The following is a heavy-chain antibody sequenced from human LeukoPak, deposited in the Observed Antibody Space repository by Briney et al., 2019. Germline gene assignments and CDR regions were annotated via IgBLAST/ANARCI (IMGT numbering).Heavy chain of an antibody. CDR3: ARGVVVVVDTYYYYMDV. V-gene: IGHV1-18*01. D-gene: IGHD2-15*01. CDR1: GGTFNSYA. Sequence: ASVKVSCKASGGTFNSYAISWVRQAPGQGLEWMGWISAYNGNTNCAQKLQGRVTMTTDTSTSTAYMELRSLRSDDTAVYYCARGVVVVVDTYYYYMDVWGKGTTVTVSS. J-gene: IGHJ6*03. CDR2: ISAYNGNT.